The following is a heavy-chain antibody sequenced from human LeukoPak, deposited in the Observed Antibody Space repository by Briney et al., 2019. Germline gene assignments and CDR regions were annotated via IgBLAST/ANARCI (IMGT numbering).Heavy chain of an antibody. V-gene: IGHV1-18*04. CDR1: GYTFTSYG. J-gene: IGHJ4*02. Sequence: ASVKVSCKASGYTFTSYGISWVRQAPGQGLEWMGWISAYNGNTNYAQKLQGRVTMTTDTSTSTACMELRSLRSDDTAVYYCAREITMVRGVPLYYFDYWGQGTLVTVSS. CDR2: ISAYNGNT. CDR3: AREITMVRGVPLYYFDY. D-gene: IGHD3-10*01.